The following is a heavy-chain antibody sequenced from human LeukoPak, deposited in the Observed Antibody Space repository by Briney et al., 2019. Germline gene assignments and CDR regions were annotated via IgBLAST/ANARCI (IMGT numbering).Heavy chain of an antibody. CDR3: ASHSSGWYSDFDY. CDR1: GFTFSSYE. D-gene: IGHD6-19*01. Sequence: GGSLRLSCAASGFTFSSYEMNWVRQAPGKGLEWVSYISSSGSTIYYADSVKGRFTISRDNAKNSLYLQMNSLRAEDTAVYYCASHSSGWYSDFDYWSQGTLVTVSS. J-gene: IGHJ4*02. V-gene: IGHV3-48*03. CDR2: ISSSGSTI.